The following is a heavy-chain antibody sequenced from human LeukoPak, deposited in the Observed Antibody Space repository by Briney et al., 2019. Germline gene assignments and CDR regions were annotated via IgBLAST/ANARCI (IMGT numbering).Heavy chain of an antibody. D-gene: IGHD4-11*01. CDR1: GFTVSSYY. CDR2: IYSGGST. CDR3: ARSYSNHLFGMDV. Sequence: GGSLRLSCAASGFTVSSYYMTWVRQAPGKRLEWVSVIYSGGSTYYADSVKGRVAISRDNSENTVFLQMNSVRAADTALYYCARSYSNHLFGMDVWGQGTTVTVSS. V-gene: IGHV3-66*01. J-gene: IGHJ6*02.